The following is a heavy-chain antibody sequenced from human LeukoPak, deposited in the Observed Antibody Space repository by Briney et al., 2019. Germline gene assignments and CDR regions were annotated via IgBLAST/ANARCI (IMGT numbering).Heavy chain of an antibody. D-gene: IGHD3-10*01. CDR1: GGSISSGGYS. J-gene: IGHJ3*02. Sequence: SQTLSLTCAVPGGSISSGGYSWSWIRQPPGKGLEWIGYIYHSGSTYYNPSLKSRVTISVDRSKNQFSLKLSSVTAADTAVYYCARAESYYYGSGDSGAFDIWAQGTMVTVSS. CDR2: IYHSGST. CDR3: ARAESYYYGSGDSGAFDI. V-gene: IGHV4-30-2*01.